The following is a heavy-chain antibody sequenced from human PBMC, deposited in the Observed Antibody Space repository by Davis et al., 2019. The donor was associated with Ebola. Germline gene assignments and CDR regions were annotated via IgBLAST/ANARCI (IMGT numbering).Heavy chain of an antibody. V-gene: IGHV3-30-3*01. CDR1: GFTFSSYA. CDR3: AKGGYSYAYNWFDP. CDR2: ISYDGSNK. Sequence: PGGSLRLSCAASGFTFSSYAMHWVRQAPGKGLELVAVISYDGSNKYYADSVKGRFTISRDNSKNTLYLQLNSLRTEDTAVFYCAKGGYSYAYNWFDPWGQGTLVTVSS. J-gene: IGHJ5*02. D-gene: IGHD5-18*01.